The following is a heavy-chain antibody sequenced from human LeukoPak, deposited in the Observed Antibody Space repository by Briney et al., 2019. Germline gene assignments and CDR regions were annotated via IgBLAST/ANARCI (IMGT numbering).Heavy chain of an antibody. D-gene: IGHD3-10*01. V-gene: IGHV3-30*02. Sequence: GGSLRLSCAASGFPFSYYGFHWVRQAPGKGLEWVAFIRYDGNDKFYAESVKGRFTISRDTSRNTLYLQMNSLRLEDTAVYYCVKDLMRARWFGESWGQGTLVTVSS. CDR3: VKDLMRARWFGES. CDR1: GFPFSYYG. J-gene: IGHJ5*02. CDR2: IRYDGNDK.